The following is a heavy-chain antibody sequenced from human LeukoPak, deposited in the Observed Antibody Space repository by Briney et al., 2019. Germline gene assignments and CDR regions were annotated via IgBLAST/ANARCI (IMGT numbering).Heavy chain of an antibody. J-gene: IGHJ4*02. Sequence: SETLSLTCTVSGGSISSYYWSWIRQPAGKGLEWIGRIYTSGSTNYNPSLTSRVTMSVDTSKNQFSLKLSSVTAADTAGYYCARDFSMVGPGYFDYWGQGTLVTVSS. V-gene: IGHV4-4*07. D-gene: IGHD4/OR15-4a*01. CDR3: ARDFSMVGPGYFDY. CDR2: IYTSGST. CDR1: GGSISSYY.